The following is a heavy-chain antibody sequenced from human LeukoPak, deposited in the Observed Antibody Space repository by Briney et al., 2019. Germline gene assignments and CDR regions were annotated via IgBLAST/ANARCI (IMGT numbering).Heavy chain of an antibody. CDR3: ARDSSSWGYYYYGMDV. D-gene: IGHD6-13*01. V-gene: IGHV3-30-3*01. Sequence: PGGSLRLSCAASGFTFSSYAMPWARQAPGKGLEWVAVISYDGSNKYYADSVKGRFTISRDNSKNTLYLQMNRLGAADTAVFYCARDSSSWGYYYYGMDVWGQGTTVTVSS. CDR2: ISYDGSNK. CDR1: GFTFSSYA. J-gene: IGHJ6*02.